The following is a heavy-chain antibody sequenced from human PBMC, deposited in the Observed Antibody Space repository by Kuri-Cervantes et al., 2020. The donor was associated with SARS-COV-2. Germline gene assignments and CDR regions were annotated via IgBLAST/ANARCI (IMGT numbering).Heavy chain of an antibody. V-gene: IGHV3-30-3*01. D-gene: IGHD3-3*01. J-gene: IGHJ6*03. CDR2: ISYDGSNK. CDR1: GFTFRSYA. CDR3: AKGEKSITIFGVVVSPGNYMDV. Sequence: GESLKISCAASGFTFRSYAMHWVRQAPGKGLEWVAVISYDGSNKYYADSVKGRFTISRDNSKNTLYLKMNSLRAEDTAVYYCAKGEKSITIFGVVVSPGNYMDVWGKGTTVTVSS.